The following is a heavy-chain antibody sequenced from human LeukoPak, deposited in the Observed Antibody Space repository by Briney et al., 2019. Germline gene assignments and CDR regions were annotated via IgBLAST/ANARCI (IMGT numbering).Heavy chain of an antibody. CDR1: GGSISSSSYY. V-gene: IGHV4-61*02. J-gene: IGHJ1*01. CDR3: ARGGYYESSGYYEYFQH. Sequence: SETLSLTCTVSGGSISSSSYYWSWIRQPAGKGLEWIGRIYNSGSTIYNPSLKSRVTMSVDTSKNQFSLKLSSVTAADTAVYYCARGGYYESSGYYEYFQHWGQGTLVTVSS. CDR2: IYNSGST. D-gene: IGHD3-22*01.